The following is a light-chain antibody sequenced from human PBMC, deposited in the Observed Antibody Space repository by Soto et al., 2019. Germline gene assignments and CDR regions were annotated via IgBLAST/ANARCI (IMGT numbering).Light chain of an antibody. J-gene: IGKJ1*01. CDR1: QSVSSSY. Sequence: EIVLTQSPGTLSLSAGERATLSCRASQSVSSSYLAWYQQKPGQARRLLIYGASTRATGIPARFSGSGSGTAFTLTISSLQSQDLAVFYWQQYDNWPPWTFGQETKVE. V-gene: IGKV3-15*01. CDR3: QQYDNWPPWT. CDR2: GAS.